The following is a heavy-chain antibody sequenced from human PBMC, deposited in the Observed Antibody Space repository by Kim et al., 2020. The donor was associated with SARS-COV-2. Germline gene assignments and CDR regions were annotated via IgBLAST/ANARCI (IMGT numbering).Heavy chain of an antibody. J-gene: IGHJ5*02. CDR2: IIPIFGTA. CDR1: GGTFSSYA. D-gene: IGHD1-26*01. Sequence: SVKVSCKASGGTFSSYAISWVRQAPGQGLEWMGGIIPIFGTANYAQKFQGRVTITADESTSTAYMELSSLRSEDTAVYYCARRIVGATNWFDPWGQGTLVTVSS. V-gene: IGHV1-69*13. CDR3: ARRIVGATNWFDP.